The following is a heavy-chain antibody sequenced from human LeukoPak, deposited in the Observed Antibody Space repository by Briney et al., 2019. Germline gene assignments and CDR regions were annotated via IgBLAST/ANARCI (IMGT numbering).Heavy chain of an antibody. CDR3: AKDVPGIAVAGHDY. CDR2: IWYDGSNK. V-gene: IGHV3-33*06. Sequence: GGSLRLSCAASGFTFSSYGMHWVRQAPGKGLEWVAVIWYDGSNKYYADSVKGRFTISRDNSKNTLYLQMNSLRAEDTAVYYCAKDVPGIAVAGHDYWGQGTLVTVSS. CDR1: GFTFSSYG. J-gene: IGHJ4*02. D-gene: IGHD6-19*01.